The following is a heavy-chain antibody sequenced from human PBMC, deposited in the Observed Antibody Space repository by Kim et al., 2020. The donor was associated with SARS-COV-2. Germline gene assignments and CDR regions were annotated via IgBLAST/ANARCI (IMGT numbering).Heavy chain of an antibody. V-gene: IGHV3-23*05. CDR3: EGGGRSLDS. CDR2: T. J-gene: IGHJ4*02. Sequence: TYYADSVQGRCTISRDSSTNTLYLQMDSLRVEDTAVYYGEGGGRSLDSWGQGTLVTVSS. D-gene: IGHD3-16*01.